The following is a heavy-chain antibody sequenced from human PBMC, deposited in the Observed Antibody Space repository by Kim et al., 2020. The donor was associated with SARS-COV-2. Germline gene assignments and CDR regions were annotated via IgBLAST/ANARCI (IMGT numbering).Heavy chain of an antibody. V-gene: IGHV1-2*02. CDR3: ARDLSPIYGSGSYLPQYFDY. J-gene: IGHJ4*02. CDR1: GYTFTGYY. Sequence: ASVKVSCKASGYTFTGYYMHWVRQAPGQGLEWMGWINPNSGGTNYAQKFQGRVTMTRDTSISTAYMELSRLRSDDTAVYYCARDLSPIYGSGSYLPQYFDYWGQGTLVTVSS. D-gene: IGHD3-10*01. CDR2: INPNSGGT.